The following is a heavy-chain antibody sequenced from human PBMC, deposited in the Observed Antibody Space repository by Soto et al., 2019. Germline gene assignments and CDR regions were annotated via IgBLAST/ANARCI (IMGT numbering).Heavy chain of an antibody. V-gene: IGHV4-34*01. CDR1: GGSFSGYS. CDR2: INHSRST. J-gene: IGHJ4*02. CDR3: ARVIYVTEDNWTDVVSGGTLDY. Sequence: SVTLSLTFAVYGGSFSGYSWSWLRQPPGKGLAWIVEINHSRSTNFNPPIKRRVTISVDTSKYQFYLERISVTAADTAFYYCARVIYVTEDNWTDVVSGGTLDYWGQGTVVTVSS. D-gene: IGHD1-20*01.